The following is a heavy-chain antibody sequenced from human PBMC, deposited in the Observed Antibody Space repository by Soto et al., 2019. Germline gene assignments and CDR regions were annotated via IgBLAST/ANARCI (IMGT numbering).Heavy chain of an antibody. J-gene: IGHJ6*02. V-gene: IGHV4-4*07. D-gene: IGHD3-3*01. CDR3: ARDLGLQFLEWFPSNGMDV. CDR2: IYTSGST. CDR1: GCSIVSYS. Sequence: PXETRSLPCTVSGCSIVSYSLSWIRQPAGKGLEWIGRIYTSGSTNYNPSLKSRVTMSVDTSKNQFSLKLSSVTAADTAVYYCARDLGLQFLEWFPSNGMDVWGQGHTVTVSS.